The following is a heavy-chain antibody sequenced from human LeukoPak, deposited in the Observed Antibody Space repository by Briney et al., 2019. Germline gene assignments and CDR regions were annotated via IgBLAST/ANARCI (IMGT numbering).Heavy chain of an antibody. CDR1: GFTFSSYA. Sequence: GGSLRLSCAASGFTFSSYAMSWVRQAPGKGLEWVSAISGSGGSTYYADSVKGRFTISRDNSKNTLYLQMNSLRAEDTAVYYCALLEGPVYSSSWYLPFDYWGQGTLVTVSS. V-gene: IGHV3-23*01. J-gene: IGHJ4*02. CDR3: ALLEGPVYSSSWYLPFDY. CDR2: ISGSGGST. D-gene: IGHD6-13*01.